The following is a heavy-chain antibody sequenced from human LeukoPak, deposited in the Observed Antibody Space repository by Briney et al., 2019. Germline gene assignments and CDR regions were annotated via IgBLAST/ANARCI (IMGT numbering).Heavy chain of an antibody. J-gene: IGHJ4*02. Sequence: ASVKVSCKASGYTFTSYYMHWVRQAPGQGLEWMGIINPSVGSTSYAQKFQGRITMTRDTSTYTVYMELSSLRSEDTAVYYCARDRPYCSGGSCYSSNYFDYWGQGTLVTVSS. CDR1: GYTFTSYY. CDR3: ARDRPYCSGGSCYSSNYFDY. D-gene: IGHD2-15*01. V-gene: IGHV1-46*01. CDR2: INPSVGST.